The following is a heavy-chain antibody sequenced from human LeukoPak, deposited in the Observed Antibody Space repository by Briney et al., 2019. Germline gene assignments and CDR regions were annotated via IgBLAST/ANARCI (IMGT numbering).Heavy chain of an antibody. CDR3: AREIHLDY. Sequence: GGSLRLSCAAPGLTFSSYTMNWVRQAPGKGLEWVSSISSSSYIYYADSVKGRFTISRDNAKNSLYLQMNSLRAEDTAVYYCAREIHLDYWGQGTLVTVSS. J-gene: IGHJ4*02. CDR1: GLTFSSYT. CDR2: ISSSSYI. V-gene: IGHV3-21*01.